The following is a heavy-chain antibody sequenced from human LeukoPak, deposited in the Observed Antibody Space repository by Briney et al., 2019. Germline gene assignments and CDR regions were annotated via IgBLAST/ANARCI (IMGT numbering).Heavy chain of an antibody. Sequence: SETLSLTCTVSGGSISSGGYYWSWIRQHPGKGLEWIGYIYYSGSTYYNPSLKSRVTISVDTSKNQFSLKLSSVTAADTAVYYCASGGIAAAAEYFQHWGQGTLVTVSS. CDR2: IYYSGST. CDR3: ASGGIAAAAEYFQH. D-gene: IGHD6-13*01. V-gene: IGHV4-31*03. J-gene: IGHJ1*01. CDR1: GGSISSGGYY.